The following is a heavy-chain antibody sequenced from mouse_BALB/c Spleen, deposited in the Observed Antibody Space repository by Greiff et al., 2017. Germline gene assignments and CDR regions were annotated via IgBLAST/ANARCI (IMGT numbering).Heavy chain of an antibody. Sequence: EVKVEESGGGLVQPGGSLKLSCAASGFTFSSYTMSWVRQTPEKRLEWVAYISNGGGSTYYPDTVKGRFTISRDNAKNTLYLQMSSLKSEDTAMYYCANLPFAYWGQGTLVTVSA. V-gene: IGHV5-12-2*01. CDR1: GFTFSSYT. D-gene: IGHD5-1*01. CDR2: ISNGGGST. CDR3: ANLPFAY. J-gene: IGHJ3*01.